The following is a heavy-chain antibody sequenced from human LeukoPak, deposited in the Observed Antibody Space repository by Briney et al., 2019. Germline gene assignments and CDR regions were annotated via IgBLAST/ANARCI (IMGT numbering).Heavy chain of an antibody. V-gene: IGHV1-18*01. J-gene: IGHJ4*02. Sequence: ASVKVSCKASGYTFTSYGISWVRQAPGQGLEWMGWISAYNGNTNYAQKLQGRVTMTTDTSTSTAYMELRSLRSDDTAVYYCARDPPRYCSSTSCSNWGQGTLVTVSS. D-gene: IGHD2-2*01. CDR1: GYTFTSYG. CDR2: ISAYNGNT. CDR3: ARDPPRYCSSTSCSN.